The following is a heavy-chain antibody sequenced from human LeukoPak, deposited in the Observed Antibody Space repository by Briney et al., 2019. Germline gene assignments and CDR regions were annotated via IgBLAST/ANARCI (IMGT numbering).Heavy chain of an antibody. CDR3: AKSGSSSWYDFDY. D-gene: IGHD6-13*01. Sequence: GGPLRLSCAASGFTFSNYVMSWVRQVPGKGLEWVSAISGSGGSTYYADSVKGRFTISRDNSKNTLYLQMNSLRAEDTAVYYCAKSGSSSWYDFDYWGQGTLVTVSS. V-gene: IGHV3-23*01. CDR2: ISGSGGST. CDR1: GFTFSNYV. J-gene: IGHJ4*02.